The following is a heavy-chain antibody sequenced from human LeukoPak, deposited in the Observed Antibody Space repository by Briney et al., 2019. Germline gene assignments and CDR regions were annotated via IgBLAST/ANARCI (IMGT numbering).Heavy chain of an antibody. CDR1: GFTVSSNY. CDR3: ARGYVGGTSSVFDY. V-gene: IGHV3-66*01. D-gene: IGHD1-26*01. CDR2: IYSGGNT. J-gene: IGHJ4*02. Sequence: GGSLRLSCAASGFTVSSNYMSWVRQAPGKGLEWVSVIYSGGNTYYADSVKGRFTISRDNSKNTLYLQMNSLRAEDTAVYYCARGYVGGTSSVFDYWGQGTLVTVYS.